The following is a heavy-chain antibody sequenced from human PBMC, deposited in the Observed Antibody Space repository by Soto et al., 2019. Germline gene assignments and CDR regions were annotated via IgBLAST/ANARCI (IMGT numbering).Heavy chain of an antibody. Sequence: GGSLRLSCAASGFTFSSYWMHWVRQAPGKGLVWVSRINSDGSSTSYADSVKGRFTISRDNAKNTLYLQMNSLRAEDTAVYYCARDGSPGYYYDSSGYSDYWGHGTLVTVSS. CDR3: ARDGSPGYYYDSSGYSDY. CDR2: INSDGSST. V-gene: IGHV3-74*01. D-gene: IGHD3-22*01. J-gene: IGHJ4*01. CDR1: GFTFSSYW.